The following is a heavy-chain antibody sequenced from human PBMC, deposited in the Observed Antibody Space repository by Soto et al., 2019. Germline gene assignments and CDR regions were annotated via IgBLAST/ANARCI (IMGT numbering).Heavy chain of an antibody. J-gene: IGHJ4*02. V-gene: IGHV4-39*01. Sequence: SETLSLTCTVSGGSISSSSYYWGWIRQPPGKGLEWIGSIYYSGSTYYNPSLKSRVTISVDTSKNQFSLKLSSVTAADTAVYYCARITRSPRVVVAAAYYFDYWGQGTLVTSPQ. D-gene: IGHD2-15*01. CDR1: GGSISSSSYY. CDR3: ARITRSPRVVVAAAYYFDY. CDR2: IYYSGST.